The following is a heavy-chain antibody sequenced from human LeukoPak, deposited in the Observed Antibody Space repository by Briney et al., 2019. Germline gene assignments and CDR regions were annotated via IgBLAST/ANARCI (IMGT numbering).Heavy chain of an antibody. D-gene: IGHD2-8*01. V-gene: IGHV3-7*05. J-gene: IGHJ5*02. CDR1: GFTFSRYW. Sequence: GGSLRLSCAASGFTFSRYWMSWVRQAPGKGLEWVANIKEDGSEKYHVDSVKGRFTISRDNAKNSLYLQMSSLRVEDTAVYYCARVTFTNSACCVFDPWGQGTLVTVSS. CDR3: ARVTFTNSACCVFDP. CDR2: IKEDGSEK.